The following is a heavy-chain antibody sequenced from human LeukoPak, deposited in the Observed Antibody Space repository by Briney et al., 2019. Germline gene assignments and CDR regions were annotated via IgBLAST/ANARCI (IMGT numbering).Heavy chain of an antibody. CDR2: IGGSGGST. V-gene: IGHV3-23*01. Sequence: GGSLRLSCAASGFTFSSYAMSWVRQAPGKGLEWVSAIGGSGGSTYYADSVRGRFTISRDNSKNTLYLQMNSLRAEDTAVYYCAKGTGHSSSWYNDYWGQGTLVTVSS. J-gene: IGHJ4*02. CDR3: AKGTGHSSSWYNDY. D-gene: IGHD6-13*01. CDR1: GFTFSSYA.